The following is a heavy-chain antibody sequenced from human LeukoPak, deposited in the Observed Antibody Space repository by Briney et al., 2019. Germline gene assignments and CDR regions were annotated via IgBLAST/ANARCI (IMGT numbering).Heavy chain of an antibody. CDR1: GFTFSDYY. CDR2: ISSSGGTI. D-gene: IGHD4-11*01. V-gene: IGHV3-11*04. CDR3: ARVLHAYLQSSPLNY. Sequence: PGGSLRLSCAASGFTFSDYYMSWIRQAPGKGLEWVSYISSSGGTIYYADSVEGRFTISRDNAKNSLYLQMNSLRAEDTAVYYCARVLHAYLQSSPLNYWGQGTLVTVSS. J-gene: IGHJ4*02.